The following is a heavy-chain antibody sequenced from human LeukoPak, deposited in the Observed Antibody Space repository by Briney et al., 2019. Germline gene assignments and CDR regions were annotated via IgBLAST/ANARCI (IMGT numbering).Heavy chain of an antibody. V-gene: IGHV1-69*05. D-gene: IGHD3-10*01. J-gene: IGHJ4*02. CDR2: IIPMFGTA. CDR1: GGTFSSYA. Sequence: SVKVSCKASGGTFSSYAISWVRQAPGQGLEWMGGIIPMFGTANYAQKFQGRVTMTRGTSTSTVYMELSSLRSEDTAVYYCARPDGSGSLGLDYWGQGTLVTVSS. CDR3: ARPDGSGSLGLDY.